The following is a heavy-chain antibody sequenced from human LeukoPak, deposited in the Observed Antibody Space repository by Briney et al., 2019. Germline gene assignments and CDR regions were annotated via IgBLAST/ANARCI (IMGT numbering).Heavy chain of an antibody. CDR1: GFTFDDYA. Sequence: PRGSLRLSCAPSGFTFDDYAMHWVRQTPGVGLEWVSRISRNIGSIGYAEYVKGRFTIFSDNATISMYLQMNSLRAEDTALYYCAKVGCSSTSCYFPYYFDYWGQGTLVTVSS. CDR2: ISRNIGSI. D-gene: IGHD2-2*01. CDR3: AKVGCSSTSCYFPYYFDY. V-gene: IGHV3-9*01. J-gene: IGHJ4*02.